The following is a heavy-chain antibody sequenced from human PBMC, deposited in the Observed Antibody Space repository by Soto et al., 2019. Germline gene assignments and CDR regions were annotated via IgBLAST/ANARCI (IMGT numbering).Heavy chain of an antibody. D-gene: IGHD1-7*01. CDR3: ARLIRAGTTTNWFDP. CDR2: IIPIFGTA. Sequence: QVQLVQSGAEVKKPGSSVKVSCKASGGTFSSYAISWVRQAPGQGLEWMGGIIPIFGTANYAQKFQGRVTITADESTSTAYMELSSLRSEATAMYYCARLIRAGTTTNWFDPWGQGTLVTVSS. V-gene: IGHV1-69*01. J-gene: IGHJ5*02. CDR1: GGTFSSYA.